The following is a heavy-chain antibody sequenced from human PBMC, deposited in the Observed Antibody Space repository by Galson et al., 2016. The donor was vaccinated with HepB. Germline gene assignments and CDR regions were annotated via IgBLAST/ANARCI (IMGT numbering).Heavy chain of an antibody. Sequence: CAISGDSVSSNTAAWNWIRQSPSRGLEWLGRTHYRSKWNTDYAISMKTRMTINVDASRNQFSLQLDSVTPEDAAVYYCARDPKFQIYCPSTSDCYAQAFFFDIWGQGTLVSVSS. CDR2: THYRSKWNT. D-gene: IGHD5/OR15-5a*01. J-gene: IGHJ4*02. V-gene: IGHV6-1*01. CDR1: GDSVSSNTAA. CDR3: ARDPKFQIYCPSTSDCYAQAFFFDI.